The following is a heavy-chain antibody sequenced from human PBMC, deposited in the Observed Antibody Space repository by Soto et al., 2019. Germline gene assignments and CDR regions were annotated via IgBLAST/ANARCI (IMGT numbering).Heavy chain of an antibody. V-gene: IGHV3-30*18. CDR1: GFTFCSYG. CDR3: AKQVTIFGPLDV. Sequence: GGSLGLSCSASGFTFCSYGMHWVRQAPGKGLEWVAVISYDGSNKYYADSVKGRFTISRDNSKNTLYLQMNSLRAEDTAVYYCAKQVTIFGPLDVWGQGTTVTVSS. D-gene: IGHD3-3*01. CDR2: ISYDGSNK. J-gene: IGHJ6*02.